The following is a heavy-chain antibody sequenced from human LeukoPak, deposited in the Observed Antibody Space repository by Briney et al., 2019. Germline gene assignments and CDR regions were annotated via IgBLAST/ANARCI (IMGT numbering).Heavy chain of an antibody. V-gene: IGHV3-15*01. CDR1: GFTFSNAW. D-gene: IGHD4-11*01. CDR3: TTEFPPLSDSNSYDAFGI. Sequence: PGGSLRLSCAASGFTFSNAWMSWVRQASGKGLEWVGRIKGKTDGGTTDYAAPVKGRFIISRDDSKNTLSLQMNSLKTEDTAVYYCTTEFPPLSDSNSYDAFGIWGQGTMVTVSS. CDR2: IKGKTDGGTT. J-gene: IGHJ3*02.